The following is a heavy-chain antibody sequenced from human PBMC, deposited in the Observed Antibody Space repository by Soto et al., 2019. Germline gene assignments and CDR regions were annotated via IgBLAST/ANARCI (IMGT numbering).Heavy chain of an antibody. CDR3: ARSYYYDSSGYPFDY. J-gene: IGHJ4*02. D-gene: IGHD3-22*01. V-gene: IGHV1-69*13. CDR2: IIPIFGTA. CDR1: GGTFISYA. Sequence: SLNGSCKASGGTFISYAISWVRQAPGQGLEWMGGIIPIFGTANYAQKFQGRVTIAADESTSTAYMELSSLRSEDTAVYYCARSYYYDSSGYPFDYWGQGTLVTVSS.